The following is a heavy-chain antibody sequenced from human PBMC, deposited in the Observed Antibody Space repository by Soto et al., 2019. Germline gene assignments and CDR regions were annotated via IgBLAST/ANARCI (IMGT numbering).Heavy chain of an antibody. CDR2: IIHIFGTA. D-gene: IGHD3-10*01. J-gene: IGHJ1*01. V-gene: IGHV1-69*01. Sequence: QVQVVQSGAEVKKPGSSVQVSCKASGGTFSSYALSWVRQAPGQGLEWMGGIIHIFGTANYAQKFQGRVTITADESTSTAYMELSSLRSDDTAVYYCATNPGPYYYGSGTPGSGYFQHWGQGTLVTVSS. CDR3: ATNPGPYYYGSGTPGSGYFQH. CDR1: GGTFSSYA.